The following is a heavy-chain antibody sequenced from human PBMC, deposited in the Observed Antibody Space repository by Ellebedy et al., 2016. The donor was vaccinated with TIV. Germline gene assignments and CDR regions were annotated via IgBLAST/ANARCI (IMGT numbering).Heavy chain of an antibody. CDR3: AKDLGKGGGSVFEY. V-gene: IGHV3-11*05. CDR1: RFTFSDYQ. CDR2: ISDSGSVT. J-gene: IGHJ4*02. D-gene: IGHD6-25*01. Sequence: GESLKISXAASRFTFSDYQMNWIRQAPGKGLEWVSYISDSGSVTQYADSVKGRFTISKDTSKNTLGLQMNSLRAEDTAIYYCAKDLGKGGGSVFEYWGQGTLVTVSS.